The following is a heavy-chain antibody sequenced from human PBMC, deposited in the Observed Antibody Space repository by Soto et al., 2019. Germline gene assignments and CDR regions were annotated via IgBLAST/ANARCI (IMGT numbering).Heavy chain of an antibody. Sequence: PGGSLRLSCAASGFTFSNAWMNWVRQAQGKGLEWVGRIKSKTDGGTTDYAAPVKGRFTISRDDSRNTLYLQMNSLKTEDTAVYYCTTVLRPGTTAIWSSYWGQGTLVTVSS. CDR3: TTVLRPGTTAIWSSY. CDR2: IKSKTDGGTT. V-gene: IGHV3-15*07. CDR1: GFTFSNAW. D-gene: IGHD1-7*01. J-gene: IGHJ4*02.